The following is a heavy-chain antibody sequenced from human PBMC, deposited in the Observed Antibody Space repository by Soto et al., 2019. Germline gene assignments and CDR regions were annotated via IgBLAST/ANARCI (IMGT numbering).Heavy chain of an antibody. CDR2: ISAGGDMT. CDR1: GFTLSSYA. J-gene: IGHJ6*02. CDR3: ARGDRGGSGSPASYYYSGWDV. Sequence: DVHLLESGGNLVQPGGSLTLSCSASGFTLSSYAMSWVRQAPGKGLEWVSSISAGGDMTYNSDSVKGRFTISRDNANNAVFLQMHNLRIEDTALYYCARGDRGGSGSPASYYYSGWDVWCQGATVTVS. D-gene: IGHD3-10*01. V-gene: IGHV3-23*01.